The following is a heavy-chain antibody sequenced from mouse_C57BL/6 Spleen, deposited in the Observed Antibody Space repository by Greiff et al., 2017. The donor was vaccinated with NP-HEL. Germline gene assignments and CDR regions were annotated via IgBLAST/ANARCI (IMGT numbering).Heavy chain of an antibody. J-gene: IGHJ3*01. D-gene: IGHD2-5*01. CDR1: GYTFTSYW. CDR3: ARDGYSNSWFAY. V-gene: IGHV1-55*01. CDR2: IYPGSGST. Sequence: QVQLQQPGAELVKPGASVKMSCKASGYTFTSYWITWVKQRPGQGLEWIGDIYPGSGSTNYNEKFKSKAALTVDTSSSTAYMQLSSLTSEDSAVYYCARDGYSNSWFAYWGQGTLVTVSA.